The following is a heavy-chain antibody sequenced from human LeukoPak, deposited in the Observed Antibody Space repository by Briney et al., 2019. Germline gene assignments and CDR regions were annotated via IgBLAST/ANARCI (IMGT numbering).Heavy chain of an antibody. CDR3: AKDYREGYTSYYFDN. V-gene: IGHV3-30*18. CDR2: ISYDGSNK. D-gene: IGHD5-24*01. CDR1: GFTFSSYG. J-gene: IGHJ4*02. Sequence: GGSLRLSCAASGFTFSSYGMHWVRQAPGKGLEWVAVISYDGSNKYYADSVKGRFTISRDNSKNTLYLQMNSLRAEDTAVYYCAKDYREGYTSYYFDNWGQGTLVTVSS.